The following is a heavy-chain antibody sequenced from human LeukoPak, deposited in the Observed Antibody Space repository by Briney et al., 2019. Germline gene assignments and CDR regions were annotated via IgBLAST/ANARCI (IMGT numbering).Heavy chain of an antibody. CDR1: GFTFSNYA. CDR2: IRSTGGTT. CDR3: ARADRYGTTWYGRVDY. J-gene: IGHJ4*02. Sequence: PGGSLRLSCGASGFTFSNYAMSWVRQAPGKGLESVSDIRSTGGTTAYADSVKGRFTISRDNSRNTLYLQMNSLRAEDTAVYYCARADRYGTTWYGRVDYWGQGTLVTVFS. V-gene: IGHV3-23*01. D-gene: IGHD6-13*01.